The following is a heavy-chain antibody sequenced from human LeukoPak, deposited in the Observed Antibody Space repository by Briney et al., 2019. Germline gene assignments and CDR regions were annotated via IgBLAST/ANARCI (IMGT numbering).Heavy chain of an antibody. CDR3: ARRMSTSWASDY. Sequence: GGSLRLSCAASGFTVSLSYMNWFRQAPGKGLDWVSVIYSGGGTYYAESVKGRFTISRDHSKNTLFLQMSSLKAEDTAVYYCARRMSTSWASDYWGQGTLVTVSS. CDR1: GFTVSLSY. J-gene: IGHJ4*02. D-gene: IGHD6-13*01. V-gene: IGHV3-53*01. CDR2: IYSGGGT.